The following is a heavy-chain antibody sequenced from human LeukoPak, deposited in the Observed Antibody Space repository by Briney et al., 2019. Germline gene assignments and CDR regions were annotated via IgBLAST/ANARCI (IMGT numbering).Heavy chain of an antibody. Sequence: GGSLRLSCAASGFTFSNAWMSWVRQAPGKGLEWVSTISGNGAKTYYADSVKGRFTVSRDNSKNTLYLQMNSLRAEDTAVYYCAKARSGYSSYYFDYWGQGTLVTVSS. J-gene: IGHJ4*02. CDR1: GFTFSNAW. CDR3: AKARSGYSSYYFDY. V-gene: IGHV3-23*01. D-gene: IGHD3-3*01. CDR2: ISGNGAKT.